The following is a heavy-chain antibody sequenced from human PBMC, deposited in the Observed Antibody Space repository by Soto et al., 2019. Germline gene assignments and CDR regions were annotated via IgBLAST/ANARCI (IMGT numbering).Heavy chain of an antibody. CDR1: GYTFTSYD. J-gene: IGHJ4*02. CDR3: ARQKVDAGDY. D-gene: IGHD5-12*01. Sequence: QVQLVQSGAEVKKPGASVKVSCKASGYTFTSYDINWVRQATGQGLEWMGWMNPNSGNTGYAQKFQGRVTMTRNTSISTSYMELSGLRSEETAVYYWARQKVDAGDYWGQGTLVTVSS. V-gene: IGHV1-8*01. CDR2: MNPNSGNT.